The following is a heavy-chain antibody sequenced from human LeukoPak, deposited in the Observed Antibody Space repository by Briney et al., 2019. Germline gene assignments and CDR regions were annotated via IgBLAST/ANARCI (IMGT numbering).Heavy chain of an antibody. CDR1: GGSISSSSYY. D-gene: IGHD1-20*01. CDR3: ARDPKLYNWRWFDP. J-gene: IGHJ5*02. V-gene: IGHV4-39*07. CDR2: IYYSGST. Sequence: KASETLSLTCTVSGGSISSSSYYWGWIRQPPGKGLEWIGSIYYSGSTYYNPSLKSRVTISVDTSKNQFSLKLSSVTAADTAVYYCARDPKLYNWRWFDPWGQGTLVTVSS.